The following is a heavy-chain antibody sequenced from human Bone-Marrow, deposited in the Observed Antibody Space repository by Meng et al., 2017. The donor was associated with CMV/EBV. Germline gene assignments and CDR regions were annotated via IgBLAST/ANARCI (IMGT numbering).Heavy chain of an antibody. J-gene: IGHJ4*02. D-gene: IGHD2-2*01. V-gene: IGHV4-34*01. CDR1: GGSFSGYY. CDR3: ARGQYCSSTSCWRHYFDY. Sequence: SETLSLTCAVYGGSFSGYYWSWIRQPPGKGLEWIGEINHSGSTNYNPSLKSRVTISVDTSKNQFSLKLSSVTAADTAVYYCARGQYCSSTSCWRHYFDYWGQGTRVTVSS. CDR2: INHSGST.